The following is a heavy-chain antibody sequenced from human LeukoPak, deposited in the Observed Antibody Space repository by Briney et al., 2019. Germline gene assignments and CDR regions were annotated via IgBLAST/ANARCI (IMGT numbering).Heavy chain of an antibody. V-gene: IGHV3-23*01. CDR1: GFTLSSYA. CDR2: ISGSGGST. D-gene: IGHD4-17*01. Sequence: GGSLRLSCAASGFTLSSYAMSWVRQAPRKGLEWVSAISGSGGSTYYADSVKGRFTISRDNFKNTLYLQMNSLRAEDTAVYYCAKFKVTTYYFDYWGQGTLVTVSS. J-gene: IGHJ4*02. CDR3: AKFKVTTYYFDY.